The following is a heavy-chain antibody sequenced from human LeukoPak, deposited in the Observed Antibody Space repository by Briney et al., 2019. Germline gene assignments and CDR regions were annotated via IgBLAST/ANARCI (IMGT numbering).Heavy chain of an antibody. V-gene: IGHV3-9*01. CDR1: GFTFDDYA. Sequence: QPGRSLRLSCAASGFTFDDYAMHWVRQAPGKGLEWVSGISWNSGSIGYADSVKGRFTISRDNAKNSLYLQMNSLRAEDTALYYCAKVVPAAIHGYFDLWGRGTLVTVSS. CDR3: AKVVPAAIHGYFDL. CDR2: ISWNSGSI. J-gene: IGHJ2*01. D-gene: IGHD2-2*02.